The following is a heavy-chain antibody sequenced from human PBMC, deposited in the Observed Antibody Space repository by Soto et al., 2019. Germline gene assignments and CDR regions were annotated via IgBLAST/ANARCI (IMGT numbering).Heavy chain of an antibody. D-gene: IGHD1-26*01. CDR1: GFTFSSYS. CDR2: ISSSGRTV. V-gene: IGHV3-48*01. Sequence: GGSLRLSCAASGFTFSSYSMNWVRQAPGKGLEWVSYISSSGRTVYYVDSVKGRFTISRDNAKNSLYLQMSSLRAEDSAVYYCARRASRWGQGTMVTVSS. J-gene: IGHJ3*01. CDR3: ARRASR.